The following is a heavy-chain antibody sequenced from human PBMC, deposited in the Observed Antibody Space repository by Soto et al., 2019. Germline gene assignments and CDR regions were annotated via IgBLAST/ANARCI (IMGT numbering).Heavy chain of an antibody. CDR3: ARGGRGRYTYVHLFFDY. V-gene: IGHV4-34*01. D-gene: IGHD5-18*01. J-gene: IGHJ4*02. CDR2: IIHSGST. Sequence: ASETLSLTCAVYGGSFSAYYWSWIRQPPGKGLEWIGEIIHSGSTNYNPSLKSRVTISVDTSNNQFSLTLNSVTAADTAVYYCARGGRGRYTYVHLFFDYWGLGTLVTVSS. CDR1: GGSFSAYY.